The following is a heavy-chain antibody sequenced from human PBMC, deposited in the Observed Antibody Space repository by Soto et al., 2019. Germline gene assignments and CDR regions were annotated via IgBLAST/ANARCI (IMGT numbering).Heavy chain of an antibody. V-gene: IGHV4-59*01. CDR2: IYSNAST. CDR3: ARSNYMDF. CDR1: GGSIRGYY. Sequence: SETLSLTCTISGGSIRGYYWSWIRQPPGKGLEWIGYIYSNASTNYDPSLKSRVTISADTSKNQFSLRLSSVTAADTAVYYCARSNYMDFWGKGATVTVSS. J-gene: IGHJ6*03.